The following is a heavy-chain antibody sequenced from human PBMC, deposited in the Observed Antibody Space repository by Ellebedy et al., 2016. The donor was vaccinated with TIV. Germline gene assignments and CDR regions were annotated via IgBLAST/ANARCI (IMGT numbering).Heavy chain of an antibody. CDR2: IKQDGSEK. CDR1: GFTFSSYW. D-gene: IGHD6-13*01. V-gene: IGHV3-7*03. CDR3: ANLGGIAAAGASGVAFDI. J-gene: IGHJ3*02. Sequence: GGSLRLSCAASGFTFSSYWMSWVRQAPGKGLEWVANIKQDGSEKYYVDSVKGRFTISRDNAKNSLYLQMNSLRAEDTAVYYCANLGGIAAAGASGVAFDIWGQGTLVTVSS.